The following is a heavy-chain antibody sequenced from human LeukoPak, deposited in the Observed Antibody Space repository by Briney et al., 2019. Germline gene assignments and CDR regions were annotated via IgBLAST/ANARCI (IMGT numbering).Heavy chain of an antibody. V-gene: IGHV3-23*01. Sequence: PGGSLRLSCAASGFTFSSYAMSWVRQAPGKGLEWVSTVSGSGGTTYYPNSVKGRFTISRDNSKNTLYLQMNSLRAEDTAVYYCAKGVGIAAVPEYWGQGTLVAVSS. CDR1: GFTFSSYA. CDR3: AKGVGIAAVPEY. J-gene: IGHJ4*02. D-gene: IGHD6-6*01. CDR2: VSGSGGTT.